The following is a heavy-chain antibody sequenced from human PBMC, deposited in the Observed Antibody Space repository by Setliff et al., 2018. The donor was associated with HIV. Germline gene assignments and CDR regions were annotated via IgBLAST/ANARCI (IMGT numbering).Heavy chain of an antibody. CDR2: VNPSTGRT. CDR3: ARAVLYSGSYYPFDY. J-gene: IGHJ4*02. D-gene: IGHD1-26*01. CDR1: GYTFTNYG. V-gene: IGHV1-46*01. Sequence: ASVKVSCKASGYTFTNYGISWVRQAPGQGLEWLGTVNPSTGRTTYAQNFQGRVAMTRDSSTNTVYMEVSSLKSDDTAVYYCARAVLYSGSYYPFDYCGQGVLVTVSS.